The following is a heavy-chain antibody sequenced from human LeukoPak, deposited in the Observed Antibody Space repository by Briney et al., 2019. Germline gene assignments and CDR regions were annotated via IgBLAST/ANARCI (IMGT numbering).Heavy chain of an antibody. J-gene: IGHJ4*02. CDR2: IHNGDSDT. CDR1: GYSFTNYW. Sequence: GESLKTSCKGSGYSFTNYWIGWVRQMSGKGLEWMGIIHNGDSDTRYSPSFQGQVTISADKSISTAYLQWSSLKASDTAMYYCARHEGQQLVSFDYWGQGTLVTVSS. D-gene: IGHD6-13*01. CDR3: ARHEGQQLVSFDY. V-gene: IGHV5-51*01.